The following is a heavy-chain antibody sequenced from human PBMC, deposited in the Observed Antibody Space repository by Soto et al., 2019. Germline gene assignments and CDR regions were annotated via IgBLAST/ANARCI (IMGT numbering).Heavy chain of an antibody. CDR1: GFTFSSYW. D-gene: IGHD3-3*01. V-gene: IGHV3-7*03. CDR2: IKQDGSEK. Sequence: EVQLVESGGGLVQPGGSLRLSCAASGFTFSSYWMSWVRQAPGKGLEWVANIKQDGSEKYYVDSVKGRFTISRDNAKNSLYLQMNSLRAEDTAVYYCAGAPYDFWSGSYTHRYWYFDLWGRGTLVTVSS. CDR3: AGAPYDFWSGSYTHRYWYFDL. J-gene: IGHJ2*01.